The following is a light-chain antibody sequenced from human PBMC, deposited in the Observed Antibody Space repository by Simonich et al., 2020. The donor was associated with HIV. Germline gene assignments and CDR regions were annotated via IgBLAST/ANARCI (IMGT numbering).Light chain of an antibody. J-gene: IGLJ3*02. CDR1: SGSVSTSYY. CDR3: VLYMGSGIWV. Sequence: QTVVTQEPSFSVSPGGTVILTCGLSSGSVSTSYYVSWYHQTPGQAPRTLIHSTITRTSGVPDRFSGSILGNKAALTITGAQADDESDYYCVLYMGSGIWVFGGGTKLTVL. CDR2: STI. V-gene: IGLV8-61*01.